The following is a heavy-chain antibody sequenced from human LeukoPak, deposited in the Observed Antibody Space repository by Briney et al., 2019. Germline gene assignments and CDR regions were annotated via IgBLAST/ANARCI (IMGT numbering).Heavy chain of an antibody. CDR3: ARPEYSSRGAVGY. Sequence: ASETLSLTCAVYGGSFSGYYWSWIRQPPGKGLEWIGEINHSGSTTYNPSLKSRVTISVDKSRNQFSLKLSSVTAADTAVYYCARPEYSSRGAVGYWGQGTLVTVSS. CDR1: GGSFSGYY. V-gene: IGHV4-34*01. D-gene: IGHD6-6*01. CDR2: INHSGST. J-gene: IGHJ4*02.